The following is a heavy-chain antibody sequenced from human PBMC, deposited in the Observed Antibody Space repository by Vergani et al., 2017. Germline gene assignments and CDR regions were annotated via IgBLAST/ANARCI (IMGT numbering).Heavy chain of an antibody. CDR2: IYYSGLT. D-gene: IGHD6-19*01. Sequence: QLQLQQSGPGLVKPSETLFLTCTVSAASISSGSYYWGWIRQPPGKSLEWIGSIYYSGLTYYNPSLKSRVAISVDTSKNQFSLKVTSVPAADTAVYFCARQRPSRGWSPGDFDDWGQGILVTVSS. J-gene: IGHJ4*02. CDR3: ARQRPSRGWSPGDFDD. V-gene: IGHV4-39*01. CDR1: AASISSGSYY.